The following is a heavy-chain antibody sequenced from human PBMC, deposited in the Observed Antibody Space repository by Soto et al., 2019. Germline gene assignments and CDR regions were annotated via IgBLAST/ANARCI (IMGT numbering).Heavy chain of an antibody. Sequence: SETLSLTCTVSGGSISSYYWSWIRQPPGKGLEWIGYIYYSGSTNYNPSLKSRVTISVDTSKNQFSLKLSSVTDADTAVYYCERRYGTTFDYWGQGTLVTVSS. V-gene: IGHV4-59*01. CDR1: GGSISSYY. CDR2: IYYSGST. CDR3: ERRYGTTFDY. J-gene: IGHJ4*02. D-gene: IGHD1-7*01.